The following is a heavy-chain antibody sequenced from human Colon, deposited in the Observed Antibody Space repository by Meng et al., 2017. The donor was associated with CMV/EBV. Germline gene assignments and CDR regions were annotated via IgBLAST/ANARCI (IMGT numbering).Heavy chain of an antibody. J-gene: IGHJ6*01. CDR2: IYGGETT. CDR3: AGESGLPNGMDV. Sequence: GESLKISCAASEFTVSGNYMNWVRQAPGKGLEWVSVIYGGETTYYADSVKGRCTISRDNSKNTVFLQTDGLRAEDTAVYYCAGESGLPNGMDVWGRGTTVTVSS. V-gene: IGHV3-53*01. D-gene: IGHD4-11*01. CDR1: EFTVSGNY.